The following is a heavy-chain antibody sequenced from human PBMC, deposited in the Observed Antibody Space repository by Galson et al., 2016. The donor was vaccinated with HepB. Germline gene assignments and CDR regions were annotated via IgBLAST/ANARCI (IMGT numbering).Heavy chain of an antibody. D-gene: IGHD3-3*01. J-gene: IGHJ4*02. Sequence: SLRLSCAASGFTFSSYAMAWVRQAPGKGLEWASSLSGSGGDTYYADSVKGRLTISRDNSQNMLYLQMNSLRAEDTAVYYCAKYPNLEWLSTFHYWGQGTLVTVSS. CDR1: GFTFSSYA. CDR2: LSGSGGDT. V-gene: IGHV3-23*01. CDR3: AKYPNLEWLSTFHY.